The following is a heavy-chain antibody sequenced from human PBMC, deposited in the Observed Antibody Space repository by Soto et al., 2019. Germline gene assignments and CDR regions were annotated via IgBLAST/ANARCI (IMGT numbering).Heavy chain of an antibody. CDR1: GGSISSGDYY. D-gene: IGHD1-26*01. CDR2: IYYSGST. V-gene: IGHV4-30-4*01. Sequence: SETLSLTCTVSGGSISSGDYYWSWIRQPPGKGLEWIGYIYYSGSTYYNPSLKSRVTISVDTSKNQFSLKVSSVAAADTAVYYCARDRRGGSYGFRTYYFDHWGQGTLVTVSS. CDR3: ARDRRGGSYGFRTYYFDH. J-gene: IGHJ4*02.